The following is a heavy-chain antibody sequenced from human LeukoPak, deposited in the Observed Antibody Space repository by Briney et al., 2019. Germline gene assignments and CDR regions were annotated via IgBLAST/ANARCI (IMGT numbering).Heavy chain of an antibody. CDR1: GGTFSSYA. Sequence: SVKVSCKASGGTFSSYAISWVRQAPGQGLEWMGGIIPIFGTASYAQKFQGRVTITADESTSTAYMELSSLRSEDTAVYYCARMSYSYGLNYYYGMDVWGQGTTVTVSS. J-gene: IGHJ6*02. V-gene: IGHV1-69*13. CDR2: IIPIFGTA. CDR3: ARMSYSYGLNYYYGMDV. D-gene: IGHD5-18*01.